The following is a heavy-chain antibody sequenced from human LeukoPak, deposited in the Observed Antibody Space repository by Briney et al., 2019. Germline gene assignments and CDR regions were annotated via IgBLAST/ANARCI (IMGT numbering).Heavy chain of an antibody. CDR3: AREDKWYFDL. Sequence: GGSLRLSCAASGFTFSSYAMSWVRQAPGKGLEWISYINSNANTIYYADSVKGRFTVSRDNAKTSLYLQMNSLRAEDTAVYYCAREDKWYFDLWGRGTLVTVSS. J-gene: IGHJ2*01. CDR1: GFTFSSYA. V-gene: IGHV3-48*03. CDR2: INSNANTI.